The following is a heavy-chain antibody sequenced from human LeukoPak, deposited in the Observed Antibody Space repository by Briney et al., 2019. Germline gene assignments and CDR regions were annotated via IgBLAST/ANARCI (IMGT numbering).Heavy chain of an antibody. V-gene: IGHV3-23*01. Sequence: GALRLSCAASGFTFSSHGMSWVRQAPGKGLEWVSGIVGGAGGTYYADSVKGRFTISRDNSKNTLYLQMNSLRAEDTAVYYCAKAPVTTCSGAYCYPFDYWGQGTLVTVSS. CDR1: GFTFSSHG. J-gene: IGHJ4*02. CDR3: AKAPVTTCSGAYCYPFDY. D-gene: IGHD2-21*01. CDR2: IVGGAGGT.